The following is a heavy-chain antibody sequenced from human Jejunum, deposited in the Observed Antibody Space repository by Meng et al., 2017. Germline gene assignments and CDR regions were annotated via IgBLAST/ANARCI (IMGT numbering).Heavy chain of an antibody. Sequence: QVQLAVSGRGPVRPLGTLSLTWGTPGGSVGHRYWWGWVRQPPGKGLEWIGEISRSGRANYNPSLKGRVTISLDRSMNLFSLKLDSVTAADAAVYYCARDPRTNWASRFFDNWGQGTLVTVSS. CDR3: ARDPRTNWASRFFDN. V-gene: IGHV4-4*02. D-gene: IGHD1/OR15-1a*01. CDR2: ISRSGRA. J-gene: IGHJ4*02. CDR1: GGSVGHRYW.